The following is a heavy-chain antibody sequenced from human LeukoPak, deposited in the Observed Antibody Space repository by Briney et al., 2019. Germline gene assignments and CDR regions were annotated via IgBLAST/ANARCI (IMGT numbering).Heavy chain of an antibody. CDR2: LIGSGASA. V-gene: IGHV3-23*01. CDR3: ARDLPGLEWFGD. D-gene: IGHD3-3*01. J-gene: IGHJ4*02. Sequence: PGGSLRLSCAASGFTFSHHAMSWVRQAPGKGPEWVSSLIGSGASAYYTDSVKGRFTISRDNSKDTLFLQMNSLRVDGTAVYYCARDLPGLEWFGDWGQGVLVTVSS. CDR1: GFTFSHHA.